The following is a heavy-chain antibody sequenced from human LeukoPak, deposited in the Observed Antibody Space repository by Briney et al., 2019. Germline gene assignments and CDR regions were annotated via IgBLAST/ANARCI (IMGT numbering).Heavy chain of an antibody. D-gene: IGHD4-11*01. V-gene: IGHV4-34*01. CDR1: GGSFSGYY. CDR2: INHSGST. J-gene: IGHJ6*04. Sequence: SETLSLTCAVYGGSFSGYYWSWLRQPPGKGLEWIGEINHSGSTNYNPSLKSRVTISVDTSKNQFSLKLSSVTAADTAVYYCATPTTHYYYYGMDVWGKGTTVTVSS. CDR3: ATPTTHYYYYGMDV.